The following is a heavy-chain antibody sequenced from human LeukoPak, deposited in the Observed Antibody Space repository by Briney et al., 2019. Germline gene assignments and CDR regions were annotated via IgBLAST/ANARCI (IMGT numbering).Heavy chain of an antibody. V-gene: IGHV3-49*04. Sequence: PGGSLRLSCTTSGFAFDDFAMRGVRPPAGEGLEGVGFIRRRAYGGAAEYAASVKGRFIISRDDSKGIAYLQMNSLKTEDTAVYYCSRNGLVDFDYWGQGSRVIVSP. CDR2: IRRRAYGGAA. J-gene: IGHJ4*02. CDR1: GFAFDDFA. CDR3: SRNGLVDFDY.